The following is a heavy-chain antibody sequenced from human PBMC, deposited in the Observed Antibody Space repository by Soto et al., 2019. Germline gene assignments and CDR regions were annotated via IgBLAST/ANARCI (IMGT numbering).Heavy chain of an antibody. CDR2: ISDDGDKR. V-gene: IGHV3-30*18. D-gene: IGHD1-26*01. J-gene: IGHJ4*02. CDR1: VFTFSNYG. CDR3: AKARVRIVGANSFDY. Sequence: GSLRLSCVCSVFTFSNYGMHWVRQPPGKGLEWVALISDDGDKRYYADSVRGRLIISRDNSKDTLYLQMNSLGPDDTAVYFCAKARVRIVGANSFDYWGQGTPVTVSS.